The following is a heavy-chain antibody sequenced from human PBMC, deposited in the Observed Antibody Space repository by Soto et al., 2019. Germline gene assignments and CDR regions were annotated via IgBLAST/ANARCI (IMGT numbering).Heavy chain of an antibody. J-gene: IGHJ4*02. CDR2: ISASGGSA. Sequence: GGSLRLSCAVSGFTFTSYAMSWVRQAPGKGLEWVSIISASGGSAHYADSVKGRFTISRDNSKNTLYLQMDSLRAEDTAVYYCAKDLNDFWTGYSNFDVWGQGTLVTVSS. CDR3: AKDLNDFWTGYSNFDV. V-gene: IGHV3-23*01. D-gene: IGHD3-3*01. CDR1: GFTFTSYA.